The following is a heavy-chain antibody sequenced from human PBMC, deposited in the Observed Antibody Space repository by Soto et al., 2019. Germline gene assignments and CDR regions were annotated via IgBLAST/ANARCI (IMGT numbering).Heavy chain of an antibody. Sequence: QPGGSLRLSCAASGFPFSSYGMHWVRQAPGKGLDWVALISYDGSNKYYADSVKGRFTISRDNSRNTLYLQMNSLRAEDSAVYYCAKDRSVSSSSPRWYFDSWGQGTLVTVSS. CDR1: GFPFSSYG. D-gene: IGHD6-6*01. J-gene: IGHJ4*02. V-gene: IGHV3-30*18. CDR2: ISYDGSNK. CDR3: AKDRSVSSSSPRWYFDS.